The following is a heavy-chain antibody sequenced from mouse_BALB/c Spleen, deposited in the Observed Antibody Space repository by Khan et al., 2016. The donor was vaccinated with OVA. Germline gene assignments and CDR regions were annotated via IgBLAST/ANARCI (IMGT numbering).Heavy chain of an antibody. CDR3: TRRGLYGICTY. J-gene: IGHJ3*01. CDR1: GYTFTTYC. CDR2: INPSTDYT. D-gene: IGHD2-10*02. Sequence: QVRLQQSGADLAQPGASVKMSCKTSGYTFTTYCIHWVKQRPGQGLEWIGYINPSTDYTEYNQRFKDKATLTTDKSASTAYIQLSRLTSDDSAVXYCTRRGLYGICTYWGQGTLVTVSS. V-gene: IGHV1-7*01.